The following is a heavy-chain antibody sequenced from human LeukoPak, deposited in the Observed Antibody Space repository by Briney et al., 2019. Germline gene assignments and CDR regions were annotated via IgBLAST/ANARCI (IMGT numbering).Heavy chain of an antibody. D-gene: IGHD6-6*01. V-gene: IGHV3-74*03. J-gene: IGHJ4*02. CDR1: GFTFRNHW. CDR2: ISSDGSST. Sequence: GGSLRLSCAASGFTFRNHWMRWVRQTPGKGLVWVSRISSDGSSTTYADSVKGRFTISRDNAKNTLYLQMNNLRAEDTAMYYCARDQRVTGRPDIDYWGQGTLVIVSS. CDR3: ARDQRVTGRPDIDY.